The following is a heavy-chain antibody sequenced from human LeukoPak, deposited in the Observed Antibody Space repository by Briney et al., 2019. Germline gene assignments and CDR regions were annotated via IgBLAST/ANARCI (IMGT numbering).Heavy chain of an antibody. J-gene: IGHJ4*02. D-gene: IGHD5-24*01. V-gene: IGHV3-30*01. CDR3: ARDRLMATIPFDY. CDR2: ISYDGSNK. CDR1: GFTFSSYA. Sequence: GGSLRLSCAASGFTFSSYAMHWVRQAPGKGLEWVAVISYDGSNKYYADSVKGRFTISRDNSKNTLYLQMNSLRAEDTAVYYCARDRLMATIPFDYWGQGTLVTVSS.